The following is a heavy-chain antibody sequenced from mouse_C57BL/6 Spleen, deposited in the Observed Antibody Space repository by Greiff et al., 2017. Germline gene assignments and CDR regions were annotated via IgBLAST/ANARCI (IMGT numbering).Heavy chain of an antibody. CDR2: ISSGGDYI. V-gene: IGHV5-9-1*02. J-gene: IGHJ4*01. Sequence: DVMLVESGEGLVKPGGSLKLSCAASGFTFSSYAMSWVRQTPEKRLAWVAYISSGGDYIYYADTVKGRFTISRDNARNTLYLQMSSLKSEDTAMYYCTRDLGYGSRYAMDYWGQGTSVTVSS. D-gene: IGHD1-1*01. CDR3: TRDLGYGSRYAMDY. CDR1: GFTFSSYA.